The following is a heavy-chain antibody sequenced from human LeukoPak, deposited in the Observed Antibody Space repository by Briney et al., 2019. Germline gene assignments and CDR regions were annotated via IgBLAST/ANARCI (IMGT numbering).Heavy chain of an antibody. CDR2: IKQDGSEK. V-gene: IGHV3-7*03. Sequence: GGSLRLSCAASGFTFSNHWMSWVRQAPGKGLEWVANIKQDGSEKYYVDSVKGRFTISRDNARNSLSLQMNSLRAEDTAVYYCAKDHYDYVWGSYRGDAFDIWGQGTMVTVSS. J-gene: IGHJ3*02. CDR3: AKDHYDYVWGSYRGDAFDI. D-gene: IGHD3-16*02. CDR1: GFTFSNHW.